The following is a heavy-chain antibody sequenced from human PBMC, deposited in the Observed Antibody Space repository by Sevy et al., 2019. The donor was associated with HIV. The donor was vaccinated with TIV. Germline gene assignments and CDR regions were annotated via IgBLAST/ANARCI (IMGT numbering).Heavy chain of an antibody. CDR3: ARRIVGAGGYFDY. Sequence: GGSLRLSCAASGFTFSNYVMSGVRQTPGKGLEWVSSIAGSGDNTYYLDTVKGRFIMSRDNSKNTLYLQMNSLRAEDTAVYYCARRIVGAGGYFDYWGQGTLVTVSS. V-gene: IGHV3-23*01. D-gene: IGHD1-26*01. CDR1: GFTFSNYV. J-gene: IGHJ4*02. CDR2: IAGSGDNT.